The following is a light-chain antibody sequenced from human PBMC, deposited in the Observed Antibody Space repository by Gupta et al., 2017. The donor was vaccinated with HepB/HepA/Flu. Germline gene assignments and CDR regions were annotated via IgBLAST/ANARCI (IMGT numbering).Light chain of an antibody. CDR2: DAS. CDR3: QQRSSWPNT. V-gene: IGKV3-11*01. CDR1: QSVNRN. Sequence: ENVLTQSPATLSLSPGERVTLSCRASQSVNRNLAWYQQKPGQAPRLLIFDASNTVTGIPARFSGSGSGTEFTLTISSREPEDFAVYYCQQRSSWPNTFGQGTKVEIK. J-gene: IGKJ2*01.